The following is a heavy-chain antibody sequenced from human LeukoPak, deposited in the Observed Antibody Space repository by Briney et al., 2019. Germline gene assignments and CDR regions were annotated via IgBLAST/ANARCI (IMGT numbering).Heavy chain of an antibody. Sequence: PGGSLRLSCAASGFTVSSNYMSWVRQAPGKGLEWVSVIYSGGSTYYADSVKGRFTISRDNYKNTLYLQMNSLRADDTAVYYCAKDGVAVAGTFKSTFDYWGQGTLVTVSS. V-gene: IGHV3-66*01. CDR3: AKDGVAVAGTFKSTFDY. CDR2: IYSGGST. J-gene: IGHJ4*02. CDR1: GFTVSSNY. D-gene: IGHD6-19*01.